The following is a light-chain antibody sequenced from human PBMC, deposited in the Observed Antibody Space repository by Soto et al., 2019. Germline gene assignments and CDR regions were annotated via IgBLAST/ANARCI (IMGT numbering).Light chain of an antibody. CDR2: GAA. Sequence: EIVLTQSPGTLSLSPGERATLSCRASQSVSSSYLAGYQQKPGQAPRLLIYGAASRATVMPHRFSGSGSETDFTLTTSSLEPEDFAVYYYQQYGSSQRMYTFGQGTKLEIK. CDR1: QSVSSSY. V-gene: IGKV3-20*01. J-gene: IGKJ2*01. CDR3: QQYGSSQRMYT.